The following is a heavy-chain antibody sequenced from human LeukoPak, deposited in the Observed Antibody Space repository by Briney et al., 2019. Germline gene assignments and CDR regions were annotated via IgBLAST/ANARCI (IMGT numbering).Heavy chain of an antibody. D-gene: IGHD3-10*01. J-gene: IGHJ4*02. CDR2: IKHSEST. CDR3: ASGGAITMVRGVITYFDY. V-gene: IGHV4-34*01. CDR1: GGSFSGYY. Sequence: SETLSLTCAVYGGSFSGYYWSWIRQPPGMGLEWIGEIKHSESTKYNPSLKSRVTISVDTSKNQFSLKLSSVTAADTAVYYCASGGAITMVRGVITYFDYWGQGTLVTVSS.